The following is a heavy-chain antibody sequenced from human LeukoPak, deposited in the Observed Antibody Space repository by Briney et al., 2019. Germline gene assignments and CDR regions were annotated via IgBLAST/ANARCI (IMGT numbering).Heavy chain of an antibody. CDR2: IYYSGST. CDR3: ARVRYYDSSGYYLMEYYFDY. D-gene: IGHD3-22*01. V-gene: IGHV4-59*01. J-gene: IGHJ4*02. CDR1: GGSISSYY. Sequence: SEALSLTCTVSGGSISSYYWSWIRQPPGKGLEWIGYIYYSGSTNYNPSLKSRVTISVDTSKNQFSLKLSSVTAADTAVYYCARVRYYDSSGYYLMEYYFDYWGQGTLVIVSS.